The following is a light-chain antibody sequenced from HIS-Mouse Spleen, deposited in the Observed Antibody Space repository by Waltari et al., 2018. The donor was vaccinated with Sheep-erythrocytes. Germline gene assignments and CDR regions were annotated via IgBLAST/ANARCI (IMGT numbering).Light chain of an antibody. J-gene: IGKJ1*01. CDR2: WAS. CDR3: QQANSFPQT. V-gene: IGKV4-1*01. CDR1: QSVLYSSNNKNY. Sequence: DIVMTQSPDSLAVSLGERATINCKSSQSVLYSSNNKNYLAWYQQKPGQPPKLLIYWASTRESGVPDRFSCSGSGTDFTLTISSLQAEDFATYYCQQANSFPQTFGQGTKVEIK.